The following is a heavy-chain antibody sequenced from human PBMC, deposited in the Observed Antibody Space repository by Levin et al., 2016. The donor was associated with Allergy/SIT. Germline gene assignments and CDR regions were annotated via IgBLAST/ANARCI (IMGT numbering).Heavy chain of an antibody. Sequence: WIRQPPGKGLEWVSVIYSGGSTYYADSVKGRFTISRDNSKNTLYLQMNSLRAEDTAIYYCAKAIYSGGYRLDYWGQGTLVTVSS. D-gene: IGHD1-26*01. J-gene: IGHJ4*02. CDR2: IYSGGST. V-gene: IGHV3-53*01. CDR3: AKAIYSGGYRLDY.